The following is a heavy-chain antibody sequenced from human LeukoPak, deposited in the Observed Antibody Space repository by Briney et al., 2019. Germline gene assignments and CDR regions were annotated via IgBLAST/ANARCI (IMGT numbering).Heavy chain of an antibody. V-gene: IGHV3-64*01. CDR2: ISSNGGST. D-gene: IGHD1-26*01. J-gene: IGHJ4*02. Sequence: GGSLRLSCAASGFTFSSYAMHWVRQAPGNGLEYVSTISSNGGSTYYANSVKGRFTISRDNSKNTVYLQMGSLRGVDMAVYYCARYSATYGVDYWGQGTLVTVSS. CDR3: ARYSATYGVDY. CDR1: GFTFSSYA.